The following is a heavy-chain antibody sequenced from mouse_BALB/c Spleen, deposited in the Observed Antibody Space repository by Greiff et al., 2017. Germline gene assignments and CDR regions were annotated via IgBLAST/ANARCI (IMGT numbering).Heavy chain of an antibody. CDR2: ISYDGSN. J-gene: IGHJ4*01. Sequence: EVKLMESGPGLVKPSQSLSLTCSVTGYSITSGYYWNWIRQFPGNKLEWMGYISYDGSNNYNPSLKNRISITRDTSKNQFFLKLNSVTTEDTATYYCARDNGPEIYYGTIFYAMDYWGQGTSVTVSS. CDR3: ARDNGPEIYYGTIFYAMDY. V-gene: IGHV3-6*02. CDR1: GYSITSGYY. D-gene: IGHD2-1*01.